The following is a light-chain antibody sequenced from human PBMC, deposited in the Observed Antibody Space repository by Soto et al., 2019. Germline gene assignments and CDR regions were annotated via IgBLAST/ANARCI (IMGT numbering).Light chain of an antibody. CDR1: KSVGSK. Sequence: IVMTQSPATLSVSPGEGATLSCRASKSVGSKFAWYQQRPGQAPRLLMYAASARATDVPARFSGSGSGTEFTLTISSLQSEDSAVYYCQQYNNWPPWTFGQGTKVEI. V-gene: IGKV3-15*01. CDR2: AAS. CDR3: QQYNNWPPWT. J-gene: IGKJ1*01.